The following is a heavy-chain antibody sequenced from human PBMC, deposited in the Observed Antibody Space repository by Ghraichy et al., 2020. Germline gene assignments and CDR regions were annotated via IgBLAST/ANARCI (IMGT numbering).Heavy chain of an antibody. CDR1: GFTFGSYW. Sequence: LSLTCAASGFTFGSYWMTWVRQAPGKGLEWVANIKRDGSEKYYVDSVKGRFTISRDNAENSLYLQMNSLRAEDTAVYYCASMTTVTPYWGQGTLVTVSS. V-gene: IGHV3-7*01. CDR3: ASMTTVTPY. J-gene: IGHJ4*02. CDR2: IKRDGSEK. D-gene: IGHD4-17*01.